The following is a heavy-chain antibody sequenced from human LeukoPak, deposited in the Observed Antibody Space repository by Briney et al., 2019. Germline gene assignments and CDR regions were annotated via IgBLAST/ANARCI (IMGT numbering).Heavy chain of an antibody. CDR3: VIDLGDYNDF. V-gene: IGHV3-74*01. D-gene: IGHD2-15*01. CDR2: INTQGTYT. CDR1: GITFSSYW. Sequence: PGGSLRLSCAVSGITFSSYWMHWVRQDPVRGLLWVSRINTQGTYTNYADSVKGRFTISRDNAKNTLYLQMSSLRADDTAVYYCVIDLGDYNDFWGQGTLVSVSS. J-gene: IGHJ4*02.